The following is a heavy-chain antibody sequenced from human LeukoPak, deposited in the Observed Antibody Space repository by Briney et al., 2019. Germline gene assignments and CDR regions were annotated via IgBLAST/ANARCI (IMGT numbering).Heavy chain of an antibody. D-gene: IGHD5-12*01. V-gene: IGHV1-69*01. CDR3: ARGYSGYDRTYWYFDL. CDR1: GGTFSSYA. Sequence: SVRVSCRASGGTFSSYAISWVRQAPGQGLEWMGGIIPLFGTIRFAQKFQGRVTITADESTSTAYMELGSLRSEDTAVYYCARGYSGYDRTYWYFDLWGRGTLVTVSS. CDR2: IIPLFGTI. J-gene: IGHJ2*01.